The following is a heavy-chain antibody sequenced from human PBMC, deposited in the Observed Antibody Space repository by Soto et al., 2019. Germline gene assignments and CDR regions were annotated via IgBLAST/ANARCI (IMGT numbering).Heavy chain of an antibody. CDR3: AAGGSYNWNYGWPNWFDP. J-gene: IGHJ5*02. D-gene: IGHD1-7*01. Sequence: QVQLVQSGAEVKKPGASVKVSCKASGYTFTSYGISWVRQAPGQGLEWMGWISAYNGNTNYAQKLQGRVTMTTDTPTSTAYMELRSLRSDDTAVYYCAAGGSYNWNYGWPNWFDPWGQGTLVTVSS. CDR1: GYTFTSYG. CDR2: ISAYNGNT. V-gene: IGHV1-18*04.